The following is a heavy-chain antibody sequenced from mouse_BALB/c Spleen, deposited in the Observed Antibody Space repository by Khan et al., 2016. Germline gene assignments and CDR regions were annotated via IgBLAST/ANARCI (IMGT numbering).Heavy chain of an antibody. Sequence: VQLQQSGAGLVKPGPSVKLSCTASGFKIKDTDMHWVKQRPEQGLEWMGRIDPADSNTKYDPKFQGKTTITSDTYSHTAYMQISSLTSEAPAYYDRANPGEDSMDDLGQRTSATVSP. D-gene: IGHD3-1*01. J-gene: IGHJ4*01. CDR3: ANPGEDSMDD. CDR1: GFKIKDTD. CDR2: IDPADSNT. V-gene: IGHV14-3*02.